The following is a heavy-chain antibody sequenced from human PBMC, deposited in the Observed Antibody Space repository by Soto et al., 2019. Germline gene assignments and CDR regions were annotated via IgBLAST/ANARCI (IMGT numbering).Heavy chain of an antibody. V-gene: IGHV4-59*01. CDR1: GGSTSNYY. J-gene: IGHJ5*02. CDR2: IYYSGST. CDR3: AREPPAAGENWFDP. Sequence: XETLSLTCTVSGGSTSNYYWNWIRQPPGKGLEWIGYIYYSGSTNYNPSLKSRVTISIDTSKNQFSLKLSSVTAADTAVYYCAREPPAAGENWFDPWGQGTLVTVSS. D-gene: IGHD6-13*01.